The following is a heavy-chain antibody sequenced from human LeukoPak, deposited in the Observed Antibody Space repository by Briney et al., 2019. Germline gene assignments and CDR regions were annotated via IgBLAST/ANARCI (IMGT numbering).Heavy chain of an antibody. CDR2: IYYSGST. CDR3: ARDGGYNWNYAY. J-gene: IGHJ4*02. CDR1: GGSISSSSYY. V-gene: IGHV4-39*07. Sequence: PSETLSLTCTVSGGSISSSSYYWGWIRQPPGKGLEWIGSIYYSGSTYYNPSLKSRVTISVDTSKNQFSLKLSSVTAADTAVYYCARDGGYNWNYAYWGQGTLVTVSS. D-gene: IGHD1-7*01.